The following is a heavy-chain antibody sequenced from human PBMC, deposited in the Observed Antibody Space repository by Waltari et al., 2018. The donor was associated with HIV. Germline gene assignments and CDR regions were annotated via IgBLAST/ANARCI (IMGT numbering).Heavy chain of an antibody. CDR1: GSTFTHHW. Sequence: DVRLVQSGAVVKRPGDSLKIYCKTSGSTFTHHWIGWVGQTAGKGLEWIGVIYPHTDRVQYNPSFHGRGGISTDWSTRTVYLEWRSLTALDTGVYYCARRPDYGGDWFDSWGQGTLVSVSS. CDR2: IYPHTDRV. D-gene: IGHD3-10*01. CDR3: ARRPDYGGDWFDS. J-gene: IGHJ5*01. V-gene: IGHV5-51*03.